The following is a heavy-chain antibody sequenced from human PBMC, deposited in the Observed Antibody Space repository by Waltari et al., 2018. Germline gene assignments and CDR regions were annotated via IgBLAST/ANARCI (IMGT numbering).Heavy chain of an antibody. V-gene: IGHV4-59*02. CDR2: RSHSAAL. D-gene: IGHD2-21*02. J-gene: IGHJ4*02. CDR1: GGSGSGDY. Sequence: QLQLQESGTGLLNPSETLSLPCRGSGGSGSGDYWSWIRPPPGQGLEFIAYRSHSAALIKNPSLKSRGTISLDTSKNQFSLNLDSVTAADTAVYYCARQIGGRLLWDYWGQGTLVVVSS. CDR3: ARQIGGRLLWDY.